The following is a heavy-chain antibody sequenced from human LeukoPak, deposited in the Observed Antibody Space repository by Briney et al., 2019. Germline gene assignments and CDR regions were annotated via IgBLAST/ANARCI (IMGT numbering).Heavy chain of an antibody. V-gene: IGHV3-11*06. CDR3: ASWAMITFGGVVAVDI. CDR1: GFTFSDYY. D-gene: IGHD3-16*01. Sequence: GGSLRLSCAASGFTFSDYYMSWIRQAPGKGLEWVSYISSSSSYTNYADSMKGRFTISRDNAKNSLYLQMNSLRAEDTAVYYCASWAMITFGGVVAVDIWGQGTMVTVSS. J-gene: IGHJ3*02. CDR2: ISSSSSYT.